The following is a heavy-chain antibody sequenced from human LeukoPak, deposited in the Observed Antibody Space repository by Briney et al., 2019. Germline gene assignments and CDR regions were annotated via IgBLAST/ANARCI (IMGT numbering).Heavy chain of an antibody. CDR2: INHSGST. J-gene: IGHJ4*02. V-gene: IGHV4-34*01. Sequence: SSETLSLTCAVYGGSFSGYYWSWIRHPPGKGLEWIGEINHSGSTNYNPSLKGRVTISVDTSKNQFSLKLSSVTAADTAVYYCARRTGYSSGWFRDWGQGTLVTVSS. CDR3: ARRTGYSSGWFRD. CDR1: GGSFSGYY. D-gene: IGHD6-19*01.